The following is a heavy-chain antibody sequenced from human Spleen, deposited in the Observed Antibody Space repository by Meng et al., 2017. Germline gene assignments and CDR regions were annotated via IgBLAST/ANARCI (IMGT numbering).Heavy chain of an antibody. V-gene: IGHV3-30*07. CDR1: GFTFSSYA. J-gene: IGHJ3*02. Sequence: GESLKISCAASGFTFSSYAMHWVRQAPGKGLEWVAVISYDGSNKYYADSVKGRFTISRDNSKNTLYLQMNSLRAEDTAVYYCAKDLELRVAFDIWGQGTMVTVSS. D-gene: IGHD1-7*01. CDR3: AKDLELRVAFDI. CDR2: ISYDGSNK.